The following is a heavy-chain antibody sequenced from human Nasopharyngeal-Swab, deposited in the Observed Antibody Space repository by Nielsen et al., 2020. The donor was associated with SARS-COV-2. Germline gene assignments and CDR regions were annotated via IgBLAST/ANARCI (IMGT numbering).Heavy chain of an antibody. CDR2: ILYTGYT. CDR3: ARDPRIAALDY. Sequence: WIRQPPGKGLEWIGYILYTGYTFYNPSLESRLIISLDTSQNQFSLRLSSVTAADTAVYYCARDPRIAALDYWGQGTLVTSPQ. D-gene: IGHD6-13*01. V-gene: IGHV4-31*02. J-gene: IGHJ4*02.